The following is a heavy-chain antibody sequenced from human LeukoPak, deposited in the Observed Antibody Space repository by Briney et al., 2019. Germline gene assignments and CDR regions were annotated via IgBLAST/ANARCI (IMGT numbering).Heavy chain of an antibody. J-gene: IGHJ4*02. CDR3: ATVGRETAVVGPGALFTY. CDR1: GSTFTAHY. Sequence: ASVKVSCKGSGSTFTAHYIHWVRQAPGQGPEWMGWLNSNSGGTNYAPKFHGRVTLTRDTSISTAYMELTSLRSDDTAVYYCATVGRETAVVGPGALFTYWGQGALVIVSS. V-gene: IGHV1-2*02. D-gene: IGHD6-19*01. CDR2: LNSNSGGT.